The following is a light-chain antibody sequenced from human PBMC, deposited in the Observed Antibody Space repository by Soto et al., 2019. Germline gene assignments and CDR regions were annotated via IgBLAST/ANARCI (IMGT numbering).Light chain of an antibody. CDR1: QSVRSE. CDR3: QQYET. J-gene: IGKJ1*01. CDR2: GAS. Sequence: EIVMTQSPASLSVSPGERVTLSCRASQSVRSELAWYQQKSGQPPRLLIYGASTRATGIPARFSGSGSGTDFTLTISRLEPEDFAVYYCQQYETFGQGTKVDIK. V-gene: IGKV3-15*01.